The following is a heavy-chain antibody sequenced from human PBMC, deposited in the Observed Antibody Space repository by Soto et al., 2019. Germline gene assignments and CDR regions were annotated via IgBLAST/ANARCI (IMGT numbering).Heavy chain of an antibody. J-gene: IGHJ4*02. CDR1: GFTFSSYD. D-gene: IGHD6-13*01. CDR3: ARGAAAAGTFACDFAY. V-gene: IGHV3-13*01. CDR2: IGTAGDT. Sequence: GGSLRLSCAASGFTFSSYDMHWVRQATGKGLEWVSAIGTAGDTYYPGSVKGRFTISRENAKNSLYLQMNSLRAEDTAVYYCARGAAAAGTFACDFAYWGQGTLVTVSS.